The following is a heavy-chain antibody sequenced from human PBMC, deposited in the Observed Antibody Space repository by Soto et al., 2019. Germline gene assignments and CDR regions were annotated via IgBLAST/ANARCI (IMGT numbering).Heavy chain of an antibody. V-gene: IGHV2-5*02. CDR1: GFSLSTTGVA. D-gene: IGHD5-12*01. CDR2: IYWDDDK. Sequence: QITLKESGPPLVRPTQTLTLTCTFSGFSLSTTGVAVAWIRQPPGEALEWLALIYWDDDKRYNSSLKSRLTIPKDTSRDQVVLAMTNMDPMDTATYFCAHSQRGPRDFWGPGILVTVSS. CDR3: AHSQRGPRDF. J-gene: IGHJ4*02.